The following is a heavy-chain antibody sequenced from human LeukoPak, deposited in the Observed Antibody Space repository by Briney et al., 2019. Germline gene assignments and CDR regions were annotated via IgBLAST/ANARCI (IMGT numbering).Heavy chain of an antibody. D-gene: IGHD6-13*01. V-gene: IGHV3-30*18. J-gene: IGHJ6*03. CDR3: AKNFRIAAESQYYYMDV. Sequence: PGGSLRLSCAASGFTFSSYGMHWVRQAPGKGLEWVAVISYDGSNKYYADSVKGRFTISRDNSKNTLYLQMNSLRAEDTAVYYCAKNFRIAAESQYYYMDVWGKGTTVTVSS. CDR1: GFTFSSYG. CDR2: ISYDGSNK.